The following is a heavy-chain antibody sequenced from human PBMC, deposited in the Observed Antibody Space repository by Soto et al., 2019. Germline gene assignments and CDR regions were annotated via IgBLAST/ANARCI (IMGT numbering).Heavy chain of an antibody. D-gene: IGHD2-2*01. J-gene: IGHJ4*02. CDR1: GFTFSTYA. Sequence: EVQLLESGGGLVQPGGSLRLSCTASGFTFSTYAMSWVRQAPGKGLEWVSSISDRGSTYYADSVKGRFTISRDNSKNTLYLEMNSLSAEDTALYYCAKDKGGRYCSRTSCLYSFDYWGQGALVTVSS. CDR2: ISDRGST. V-gene: IGHV3-23*01. CDR3: AKDKGGRYCSRTSCLYSFDY.